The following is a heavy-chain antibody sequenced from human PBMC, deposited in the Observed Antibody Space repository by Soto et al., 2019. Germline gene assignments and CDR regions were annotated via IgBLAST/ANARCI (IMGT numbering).Heavy chain of an antibody. V-gene: IGHV1-69*13. D-gene: IGHD6-6*01. CDR3: ARDPGVESSSSGELVDY. CDR1: GGTFSSYA. CDR2: IIPIFGTA. J-gene: IGHJ4*02. Sequence: SVKVSCKASGGTFSSYAISWVRQAPGQGLEWMGGIIPIFGTANYAQKFQGRVTITADESTSTAYMELSSLRSEDTAVYYCARDPGVESSSSGELVDYWGQGTLGTVS.